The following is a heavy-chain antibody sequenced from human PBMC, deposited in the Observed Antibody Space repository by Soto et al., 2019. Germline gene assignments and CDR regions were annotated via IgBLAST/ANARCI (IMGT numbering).Heavy chain of an antibody. J-gene: IGHJ4*02. CDR3: AREQPGYSYGYPDY. CDR1: GFTFSSYG. V-gene: IGHV3-33*01. D-gene: IGHD5-18*01. Sequence: GGSLRLSCAASGFTFSSYGMHWVRQAPGKGLEWVAVIWYDGSNKYYADSVKGRFTISRDNSKNTLYLQMNSLRAEDTAVYYCAREQPGYSYGYPDYWGQGTLVTVSS. CDR2: IWYDGSNK.